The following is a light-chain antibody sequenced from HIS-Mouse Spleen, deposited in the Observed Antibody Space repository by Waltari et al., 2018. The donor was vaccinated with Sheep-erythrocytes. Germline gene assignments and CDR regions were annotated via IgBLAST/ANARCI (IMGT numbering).Light chain of an antibody. CDR3: QAWDSSTAEVV. CDR1: KLGDQY. CDR2: QDS. J-gene: IGLJ2*01. V-gene: IGLV3-1*01. Sequence: SYELTQPPSVSVSTGQTASITCSGDKLGDQYACWYQQKPGQSPVLVIYQDSKRPSGIPERFSGSNSGNTATLTISGTQAMDEADYYCQAWDSSTAEVVFGGGTKLTVL.